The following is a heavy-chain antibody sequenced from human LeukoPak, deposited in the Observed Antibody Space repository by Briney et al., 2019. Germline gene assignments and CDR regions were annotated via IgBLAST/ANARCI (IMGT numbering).Heavy chain of an antibody. V-gene: IGHV3-48*02. D-gene: IGHD5-18*01. CDR3: ARVHRGYSYGRLDY. Sequence: GGSLRLSCAASGFTFSNYAMTWVRQAPGKGLEWVSYISSSDNTIHYADSVKGRFTISRDNAKNSLYLEMNSLRDEDTAVYYCARVHRGYSYGRLDYWGQGTLVTISS. CDR2: ISSSDNTI. J-gene: IGHJ4*02. CDR1: GFTFSNYA.